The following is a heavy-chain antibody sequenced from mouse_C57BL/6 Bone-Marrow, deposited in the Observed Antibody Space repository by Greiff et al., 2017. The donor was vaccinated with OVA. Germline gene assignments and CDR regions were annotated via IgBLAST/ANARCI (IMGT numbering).Heavy chain of an antibody. CDR3: TRVLRDGYIDV. D-gene: IGHD1-1*01. Sequence: VQLQQSGAELVRPGASVKLSCTASGFNIKDDYMHWVKQRPEQGLEWIGWIDPENGDTEYASKFQGKATITADTSSNTAYLQLSSLTSEDTAVYYCTRVLRDGYIDVWGTGTTVTVSS. J-gene: IGHJ1*03. CDR1: GFNIKDDY. V-gene: IGHV14-4*01. CDR2: IDPENGDT.